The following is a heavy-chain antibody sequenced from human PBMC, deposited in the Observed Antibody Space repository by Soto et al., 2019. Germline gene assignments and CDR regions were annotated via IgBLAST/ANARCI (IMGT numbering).Heavy chain of an antibody. V-gene: IGHV4-39*01. J-gene: IGHJ4*02. Sequence: KPSETLSLTCTVSGGSISSSSYYWGWIRQPPGKGLEWIGSIYYSGSTYYNPSLKSRVTISVDTSKNQFSLKLSSVTAADTAVYYCARLSAVQKYRDYWGQGTLVTVSS. CDR2: IYYSGST. D-gene: IGHD3-10*01. CDR1: GGSISSSSYY. CDR3: ARLSAVQKYRDY.